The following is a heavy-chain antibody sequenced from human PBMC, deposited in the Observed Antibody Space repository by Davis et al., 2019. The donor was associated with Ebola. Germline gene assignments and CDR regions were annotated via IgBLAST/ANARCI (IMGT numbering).Heavy chain of an antibody. V-gene: IGHV4-31*03. CDR2: IYYSGST. CDR1: GGSISSGGYY. Sequence: SETLSLTCTVSGGSISSGGYYWSWIRPHPGKGLEWIGYIYYSGSTYYNPSLKSRVTISVDTSKNQFSLKLSSVTAADTAVYYCARGDVVVTASLDYWGQGTLVTVSS. D-gene: IGHD2-21*02. J-gene: IGHJ4*02. CDR3: ARGDVVVTASLDY.